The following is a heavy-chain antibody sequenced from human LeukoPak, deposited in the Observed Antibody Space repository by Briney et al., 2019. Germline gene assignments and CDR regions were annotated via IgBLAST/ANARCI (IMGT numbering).Heavy chain of an antibody. CDR1: GFTFSSYS. CDR3: ARTVLRSLGKFSLIGWFDP. J-gene: IGHJ5*02. V-gene: IGHV3-21*01. CDR2: ISISSSYI. Sequence: WGSLRLSCAASGFTFSSYSMNWVRQAPGKGLEWVSSISISSSYIYYADSVEGRFTISRDNAKNSLYLQMNSLRAEDTAVYYCARTVLRSLGKFSLIGWFDPWRQGSLLIVSS. D-gene: IGHD3-16*02.